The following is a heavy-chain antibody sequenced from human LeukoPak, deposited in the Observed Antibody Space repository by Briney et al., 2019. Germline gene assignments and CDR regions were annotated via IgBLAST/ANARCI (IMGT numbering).Heavy chain of an antibody. CDR1: GFTFSDYY. D-gene: IGHD4-23*01. CDR3: ARDYSATVATFDY. CDR2: ISSSGSTI. V-gene: IGHV3-11*04. J-gene: IGHJ4*02. Sequence: KSGGSLRLSCAASGFTFSDYYMSWIRQAPGKGLEWVSYISSSGSTIYYADSVKGRFTISRDNAKNSLYLQMNSLRAEDTAVYYCARDYSATVATFDYRGQGTLVTVSS.